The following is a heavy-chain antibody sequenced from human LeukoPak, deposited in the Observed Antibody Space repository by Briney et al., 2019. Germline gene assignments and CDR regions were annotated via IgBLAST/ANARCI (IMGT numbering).Heavy chain of an antibody. V-gene: IGHV3-48*01. CDR2: ISSSGSTK. D-gene: IGHD3-22*01. Sequence: GGSLRLSCGASGITFSSYSMNWVRQAPGKGLEWVSYISSSGSTKYYADSVKGRFTISRDNSKNTVYLQMSSLRVEDTAVYYCAKSLTYYHENSDSIWGQGTLVTVSS. CDR1: GITFSSYS. CDR3: AKSLTYYHENSDSI. J-gene: IGHJ4*02.